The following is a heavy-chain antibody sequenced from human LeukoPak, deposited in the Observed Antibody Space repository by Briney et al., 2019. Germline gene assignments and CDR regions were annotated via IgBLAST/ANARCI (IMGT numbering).Heavy chain of an antibody. Sequence: SETLSLTCTVSGGSISSSSYYWGWIRQPPGKGLEWIGSVYYSGSTYYNPSLKSRVTISIDTSKNQFSLKLTSVTAADTAVYYCARHPGGYYGSGTFTPFYFFDYWGQGTLVTVSS. CDR1: GGSISSSSYY. CDR2: VYYSGST. D-gene: IGHD3-10*01. V-gene: IGHV4-39*01. CDR3: ARHPGGYYGSGTFTPFYFFDY. J-gene: IGHJ4*02.